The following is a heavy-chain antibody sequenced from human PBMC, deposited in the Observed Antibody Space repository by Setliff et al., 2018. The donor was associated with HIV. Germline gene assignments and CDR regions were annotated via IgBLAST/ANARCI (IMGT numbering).Heavy chain of an antibody. V-gene: IGHV3-21*04. CDR3: ARPGNWGDRSMNY. CDR2: ISSSSSYI. CDR1: GFTFSSYS. D-gene: IGHD3-10*01. J-gene: IGHJ4*02. Sequence: GGSLRLSCAASGFTFSSYSMNWVRQAPGKGLEWVSSISSSSSYIYYADSVKGRFTISRDNSKNTLYLQMNSLRAEDTAVYYCARPGNWGDRSMNYWGQGTLVTVSS.